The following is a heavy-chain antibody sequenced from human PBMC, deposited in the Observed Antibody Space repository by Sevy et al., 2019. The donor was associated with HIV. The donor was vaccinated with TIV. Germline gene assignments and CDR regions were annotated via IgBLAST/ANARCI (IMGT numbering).Heavy chain of an antibody. V-gene: IGHV4-59*08. CDR3: AGEKAWGGGYS. D-gene: IGHD2-21*01. J-gene: IGHJ5*02. CDR2: IYYIGNT. Sequence: SETLSLTCTVSGGSITSLYWGWIRQPPGKGLEWIANIYYIGNTNYNPSLKSRVTISLDTSKNQFSLRLSSVTAADTAIYYGAGEKAWGGGYSWGQGTLVTVSS. CDR1: GGSITSLY.